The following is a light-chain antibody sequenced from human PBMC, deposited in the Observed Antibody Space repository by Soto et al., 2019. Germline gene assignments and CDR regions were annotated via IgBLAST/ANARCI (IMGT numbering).Light chain of an antibody. Sequence: IQLTQSPSSLSASVGDRVTITCRASQDIAIYLAWYQQKPGEAPKLLIYAASTLYGGVPSRFSGSGSGTDFALTITSLQAEDCATYDCQQLRMYSSTFGGGTKVESK. V-gene: IGKV1-9*01. J-gene: IGKJ4*01. CDR2: AAS. CDR3: QQLRMYSST. CDR1: QDIAIY.